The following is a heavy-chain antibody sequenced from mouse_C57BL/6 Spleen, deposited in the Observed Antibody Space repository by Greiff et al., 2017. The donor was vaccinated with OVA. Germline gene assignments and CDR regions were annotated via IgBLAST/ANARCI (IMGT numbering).Heavy chain of an antibody. D-gene: IGHD1-1*01. J-gene: IGHJ3*01. CDR2: IYPGSGNT. Sequence: VKLVESGPELVKPGASVKISCKASGYSFTSYYIHWVKQRPGQGLEWIGWIYPGSGNTKYNEKFKGKATLTADTSSSTAYMQLSSLTSEDSAVYYCARPNYYGSSYFAYWGQGTLVTVSA. CDR3: ARPNYYGSSYFAY. V-gene: IGHV1-66*01. CDR1: GYSFTSYY.